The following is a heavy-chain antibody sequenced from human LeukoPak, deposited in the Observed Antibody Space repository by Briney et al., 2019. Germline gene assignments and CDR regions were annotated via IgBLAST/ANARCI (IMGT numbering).Heavy chain of an antibody. CDR3: ARGRLPGFAVAHRGEYYYGMDV. CDR1: GEGYY. D-gene: IGHD6-19*01. CDR2: ITHSGST. V-gene: IGHV4-34*01. Sequence: SETLSLTCAVRGEGYYWSWIRQPPDKGLEWIGEITHSGSTNYNPSLKSRVTISIDKSNNHFSLILGSVTAADTAIYYCARGRLPGFAVAHRGEYYYGMDVWAQGTTVTVSS. J-gene: IGHJ6*02.